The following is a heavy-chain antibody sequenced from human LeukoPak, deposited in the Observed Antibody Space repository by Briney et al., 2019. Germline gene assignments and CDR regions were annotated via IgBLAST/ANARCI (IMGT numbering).Heavy chain of an antibody. D-gene: IGHD2-2*01. CDR1: GGSFSGYY. CDR2: INHSGST. CDR3: ARHTIVVVPAAIARYYYYYYYMDV. J-gene: IGHJ6*03. V-gene: IGHV4-34*01. Sequence: PSETLSLTCAIYGGSFSGYYWSWIRQPPGKGLEWIGEINHSGSTNYNPSLKSRVTISVDTSKNQFSLKLSSVTAADTAVYYCARHTIVVVPAAIARYYYYYYYMDVWGKGTTVTISS.